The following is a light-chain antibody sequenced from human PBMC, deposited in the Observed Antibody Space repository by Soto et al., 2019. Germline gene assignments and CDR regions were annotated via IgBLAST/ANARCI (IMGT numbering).Light chain of an antibody. J-gene: IGLJ3*02. CDR3: SSDAESNSVEVV. CDR2: EVI. CDR1: SSDIGSCKY. V-gene: IGLV2-8*01. Sequence: QSALTQPPSASGSPGQSVTIFCTGTSSDIGSCKYVSWYQQHPGKAPKLIIYEVIKRPSGVPDRFSGSKSGNTASLTVSGLQADDEADYYCSSDAESNSVEVVFGGGTKRAVL.